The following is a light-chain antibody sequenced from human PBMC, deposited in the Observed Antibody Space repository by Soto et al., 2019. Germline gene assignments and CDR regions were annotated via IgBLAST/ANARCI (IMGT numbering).Light chain of an antibody. CDR3: QQLNSYPL. CDR1: QGSSSY. V-gene: IGKV1-9*01. J-gene: IGKJ4*01. Sequence: DIQLTQSPSFLSASVGDRVTITCRASQGSSSYLAWYQQKPGKAPKLLSYAASTLQSGVPSRFSGSGSGTEFTLTISSLQPEDFATYYCQQLNSYPLFGGGTKVEIK. CDR2: AAS.